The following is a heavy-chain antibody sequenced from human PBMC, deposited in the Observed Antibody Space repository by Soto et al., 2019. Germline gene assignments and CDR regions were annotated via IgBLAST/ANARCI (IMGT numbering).Heavy chain of an antibody. CDR1: GGSISGFY. Sequence: SETLSLTCSVSGGSISGFYWSLIRLPLGKGLEWLGYINYSGRSVSNPSLGSRVTISVDTSKNQFSLNLNSVTAADTAMYYCVRERIIQGMDVWGQVTTVTVS. V-gene: IGHV4-59*01. CDR3: VRERIIQGMDV. CDR2: INYSGRS. D-gene: IGHD3-3*01. J-gene: IGHJ6*02.